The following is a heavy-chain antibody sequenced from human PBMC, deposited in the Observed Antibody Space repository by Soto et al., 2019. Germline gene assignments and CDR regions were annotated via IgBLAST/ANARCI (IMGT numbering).Heavy chain of an antibody. Sequence: GGSLRLSCAASGFTFSSYAMNWVRQAPGKGLEWVSAISGSGGSTYYADSVKGRFTISRDNSKNTLYLQMNSLRAEDTAVYYCAKGPFVVVPAAIPYYYGMDVWGQGTTVTVSS. J-gene: IGHJ6*02. V-gene: IGHV3-23*01. CDR3: AKGPFVVVPAAIPYYYGMDV. CDR2: ISGSGGST. D-gene: IGHD2-2*01. CDR1: GFTFSSYA.